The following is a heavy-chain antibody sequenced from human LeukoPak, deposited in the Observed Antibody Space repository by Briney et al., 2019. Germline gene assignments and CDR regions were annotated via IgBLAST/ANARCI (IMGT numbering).Heavy chain of an antibody. V-gene: IGHV4-59*01. J-gene: IGHJ6*02. CDR2: IYYSGST. D-gene: IGHD6-19*01. CDR3: ARELAVAGTRYYYYGMDV. Sequence: ASETLSLTCTVSGGSISSYYWSWIRQPPGKGLEWIGYIYYSGSTNYNPSLKSRVTISVDTSKNQFSLKLSSVTAADTAVYYCARELAVAGTRYYYYGMDVWGQGTTVTVSS. CDR1: GGSISSYY.